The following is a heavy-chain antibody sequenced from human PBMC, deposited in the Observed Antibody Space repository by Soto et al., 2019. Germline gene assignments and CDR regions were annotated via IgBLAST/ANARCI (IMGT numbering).Heavy chain of an antibody. D-gene: IGHD5-12*01. CDR2: IRSKANSYAT. CDR1: GFTFSGSA. CDR3: TRHYDYPYYYYYYMDV. J-gene: IGHJ6*03. Sequence: EVQLVESGGGLVQPGGSLKLSCAASGFTFSGSAMHWVRQASGKGLEWVGRIRSKANSYATAYAASVKGRFTISRDDSKNTAYLQMNSLKTEDTAVYYCTRHYDYPYYYYYYMDVWGKGTTVTVSS. V-gene: IGHV3-73*01.